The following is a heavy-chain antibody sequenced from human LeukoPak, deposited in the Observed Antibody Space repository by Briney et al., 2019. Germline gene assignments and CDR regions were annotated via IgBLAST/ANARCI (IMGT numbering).Heavy chain of an antibody. V-gene: IGHV1-2*02. D-gene: IGHD6-13*01. J-gene: IGHJ4*02. CDR2: INPNSGGT. CDR1: GYTFTGYY. CDR3: ARDSGYSSSWHLPYFDY. Sequence: GASVKVSCKASGYTFTGYYMHWVRQAPGQGLEWMGWINPNSGGTNYAQKFQGRVTMTRDTSISTAYMELSRLRSDDTAVYYCARDSGYSSSWHLPYFDYWGQGTLVTVSS.